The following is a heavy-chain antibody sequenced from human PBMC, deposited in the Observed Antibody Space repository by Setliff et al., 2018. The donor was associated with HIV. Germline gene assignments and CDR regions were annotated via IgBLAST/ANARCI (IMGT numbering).Heavy chain of an antibody. Sequence: PGGSLRLSCAASGFTFSTYWMSWVRQAPGKGLEWVANIKQDGSEKNYMDSVKGRFTISRDNAKNSLYLQMNSLRVEDTAVYYCARTDYGDKKGINWFDPWGQGTLVTVSS. V-gene: IGHV3-7*05. CDR3: ARTDYGDKKGINWFDP. CDR1: GFTFSTYW. D-gene: IGHD4-17*01. CDR2: IKQDGSEK. J-gene: IGHJ5*02.